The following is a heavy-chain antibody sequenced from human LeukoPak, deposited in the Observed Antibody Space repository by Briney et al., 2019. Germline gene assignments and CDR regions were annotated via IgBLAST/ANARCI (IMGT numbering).Heavy chain of an antibody. CDR3: ARVPRVGDYVDY. J-gene: IGHJ4*02. Sequence: GASLKVSCKVSGYTLTEISMHWVRQAPGKGLEWMAGFDTEDSAKNSAQKFQGRATMTDDTSTDTAYMELNSRRPADTAVYYCARVPRVGDYVDYWGQGTLVTVSS. CDR1: GYTLTEIS. CDR2: FDTEDSAK. V-gene: IGHV1-24*01. D-gene: IGHD2-15*01.